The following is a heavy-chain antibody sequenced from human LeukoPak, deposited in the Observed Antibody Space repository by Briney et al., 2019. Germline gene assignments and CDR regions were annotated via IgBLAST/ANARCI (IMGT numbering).Heavy chain of an antibody. V-gene: IGHV4-39*07. CDR1: GGSISSSSYY. CDR2: IYYSGST. J-gene: IGHJ4*02. D-gene: IGHD6-19*01. Sequence: SETLSLTCTVSGGSISSSSYYWGWIRQPPGKGLEWIGSIYYSGSTYYNPSLKSRVTISVDTSKNQFSLKLSSVTAADTAVYYCASLDSSGWHFDYWGQGTLVTVSS. CDR3: ASLDSSGWHFDY.